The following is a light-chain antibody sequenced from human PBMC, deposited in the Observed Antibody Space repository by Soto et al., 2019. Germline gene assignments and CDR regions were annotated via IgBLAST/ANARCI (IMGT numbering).Light chain of an antibody. V-gene: IGLV2-8*01. CDR3: SSYAGRDIWV. Sequence: QSALTQPPSASGSRGQSVTISCTGTSVDINYVSWFQQHPGKAPKLIICEVTKPPSGVPDRFSGSKSGNTASLTVSGLQDDDEADYYCSSYAGRDIWVFGGGTKLTVL. CDR2: EVT. J-gene: IGLJ3*02. CDR1: SVDINY.